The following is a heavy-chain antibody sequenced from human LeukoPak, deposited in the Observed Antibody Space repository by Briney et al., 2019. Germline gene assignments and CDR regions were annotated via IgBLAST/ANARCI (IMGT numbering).Heavy chain of an antibody. CDR1: GGSISSYY. J-gene: IGHJ5*02. CDR2: IYYSGST. D-gene: IGHD5-12*01. Sequence: SETLSLTCTVSGGSISSYYWSWIRQPPGKGLEWIGYIYYSGSTNYNPSLKSRVTISVDTSKNQFSLKLGSVTAADTAVYYCASGYDFEGWFDPWGQGTLVTVSS. V-gene: IGHV4-59*01. CDR3: ASGYDFEGWFDP.